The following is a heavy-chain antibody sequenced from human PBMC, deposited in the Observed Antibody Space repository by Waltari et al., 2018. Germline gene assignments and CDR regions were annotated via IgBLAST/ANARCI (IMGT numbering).Heavy chain of an antibody. Sequence: QVQLVQSGAEVKQPGSSVKVSCTASGGPFSSYAISWVRQAPGQGLEWMGRSRADNGNTNDAQKVQGRVTRTTDTSTSTAYMELRSRRSDDTAVYYCARLLRFLERDLDYWGQGTLVTVSS. CDR3: ARLLRFLERDLDY. J-gene: IGHJ4*02. D-gene: IGHD3-3*01. CDR1: GGPFSSYA. V-gene: IGHV1-18*01. CDR2: SRADNGNT.